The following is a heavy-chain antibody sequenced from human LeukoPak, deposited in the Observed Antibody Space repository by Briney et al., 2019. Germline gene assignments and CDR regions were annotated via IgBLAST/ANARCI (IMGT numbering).Heavy chain of an antibody. J-gene: IGHJ4*02. CDR3: AKTVSGSYSYQGGDY. V-gene: IGHV3-30*18. CDR2: ISDDGTNK. CDR1: GFTFSSYG. D-gene: IGHD3-10*01. Sequence: GGSLRLSCAASGFTFSSYGMHWVRQTPDKGLEWVAVISDDGTNKHYADSLKGRFTISRDNSKDTLYLQMNSLRPADTAVYYCAKTVSGSYSYQGGDYWGQGTLVTVSS.